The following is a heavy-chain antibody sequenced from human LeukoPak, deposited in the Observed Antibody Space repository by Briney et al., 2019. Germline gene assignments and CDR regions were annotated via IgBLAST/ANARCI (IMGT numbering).Heavy chain of an antibody. CDR3: ARRRAVIPNTWFDL. D-gene: IGHD3-22*01. CDR1: RFXFSNYW. J-gene: IGHJ5*02. CDR2: IKQDGSEK. V-gene: IGHV3-7*05. Sequence: PGGSLRLSCAASRFXFSNYWISWVRQAPGKGLEWVANIKQDGSEKYYVDSVKGRFTISRDNAKNSLYLQMNTLRAEDTAVYYCARRRAVIPNTWFDLWGQGTLVTVSS.